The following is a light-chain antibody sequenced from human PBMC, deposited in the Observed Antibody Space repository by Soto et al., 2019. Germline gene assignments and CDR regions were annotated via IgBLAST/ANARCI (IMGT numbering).Light chain of an antibody. Sequence: DIQMTQSPSSLSASVGDRVTISCRASQSIGTYLNWYQQEPGRAPKLQIYAASNLQSGVPSRFSGSGSGTDFTLTIRSLQPEDFATYFCQQSYSSPWTFGQGTKVDIK. J-gene: IGKJ1*01. CDR1: QSIGTY. V-gene: IGKV1-39*01. CDR2: AAS. CDR3: QQSYSSPWT.